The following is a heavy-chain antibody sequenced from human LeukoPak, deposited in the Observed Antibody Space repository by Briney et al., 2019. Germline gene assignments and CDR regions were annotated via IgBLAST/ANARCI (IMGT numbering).Heavy chain of an antibody. CDR2: ISGSGGST. CDR3: AKVRRSTVTTLLIDY. Sequence: GGSLRLSCAASGFTFSSYAMSWVRQAPGKGLEWVSAISGSGGSTYYADSVKGRFTISRDNSKNTLYLQMNSLRAEDTAVYYCAKVRRSTVTTLLIDYWGQGTLVTVSS. CDR1: GFTFSSYA. V-gene: IGHV3-23*01. J-gene: IGHJ4*02. D-gene: IGHD4-17*01.